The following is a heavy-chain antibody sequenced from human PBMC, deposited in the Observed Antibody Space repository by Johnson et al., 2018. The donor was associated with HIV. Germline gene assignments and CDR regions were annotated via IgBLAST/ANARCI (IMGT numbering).Heavy chain of an antibody. Sequence: EQLVESGGGVLWPGGSLRLSCAASGFTFDDYGMNWVRQAPGKGLEWVSGFSWSGGNLDYAGSVKGRFTISRDNAKTSLYLQMNSLRADDTALYYCAKGGVQFNDAFDIWGRGTMVTVSS. CDR1: GFTFDDYG. D-gene: IGHD1-1*01. CDR3: AKGGVQFNDAFDI. CDR2: FSWSGGNL. J-gene: IGHJ3*02. V-gene: IGHV3-20*04.